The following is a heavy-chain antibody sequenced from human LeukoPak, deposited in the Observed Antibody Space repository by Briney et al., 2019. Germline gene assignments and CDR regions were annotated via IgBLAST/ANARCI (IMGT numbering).Heavy chain of an antibody. CDR1: GFTFSTYG. Sequence: GGTLRLSCEVSGFTFSTYGMSWVRQAPGKGLEWVSAITGSGGRTYYADSVKGRFTISRDNSRDRLYLETNSLRAEDTAVYYCARDRMGAIMSFDVWGRGTLVTVSS. CDR3: ARDRMGAIMSFDV. D-gene: IGHD3-10*01. CDR2: ITGSGGRT. J-gene: IGHJ2*01. V-gene: IGHV3-23*01.